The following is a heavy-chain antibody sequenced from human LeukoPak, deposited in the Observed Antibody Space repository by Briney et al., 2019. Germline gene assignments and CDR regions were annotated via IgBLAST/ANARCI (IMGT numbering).Heavy chain of an antibody. J-gene: IGHJ4*02. CDR3: VRRTASDF. CDR2: VGGGGDYT. Sequence: GGYLRLSCAASGFTFTIYVMSWVRQAPGEGLGWVACVGGGGDYTYYSDSVKGRFTISRDNSENTVYLQMKSLRAEDTAVYYCVRRTASDFWGQGDLVTVSS. CDR1: GFTFTIYV. D-gene: IGHD2-21*02. V-gene: IGHV3-23*01.